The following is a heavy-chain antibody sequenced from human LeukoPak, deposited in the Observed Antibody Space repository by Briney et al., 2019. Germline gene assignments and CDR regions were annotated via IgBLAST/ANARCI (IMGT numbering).Heavy chain of an antibody. CDR2: IIPIFGTA. Sequence: SVKVSCKASGGTFSSYAISWVRQAPGQGLEWMGRIIPIFGTANYAQKFQGRVTITRGESTSTAYMELSSLRSEYTAVYYCVYYDSSVYFYWGQGTLVTVSS. D-gene: IGHD3-22*01. CDR1: GGTFSSYA. V-gene: IGHV1-69*05. J-gene: IGHJ4*02. CDR3: VYYDSSVYFY.